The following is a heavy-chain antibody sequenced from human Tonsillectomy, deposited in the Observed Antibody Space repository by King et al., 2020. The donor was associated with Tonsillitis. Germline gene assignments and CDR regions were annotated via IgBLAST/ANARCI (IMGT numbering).Heavy chain of an antibody. Sequence: QLVQSGTEVKKPGASVKVSCKASGYTFTGYYIHCVRQAPGQGLEWMGWINPNSGDTNFAQKFQGRVTMTRDTSISTAYMELNCLTSDDTAVYYCARGASGYNPNWFDPWVQGTLVTVSS. CDR3: ARGASGYNPNWFDP. D-gene: IGHD5-24*01. J-gene: IGHJ5*02. CDR2: INPNSGDT. CDR1: GYTFTGYY. V-gene: IGHV1-2*02.